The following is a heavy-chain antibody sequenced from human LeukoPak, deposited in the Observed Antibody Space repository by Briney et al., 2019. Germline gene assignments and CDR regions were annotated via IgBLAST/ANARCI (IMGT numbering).Heavy chain of an antibody. Sequence: GASLKISCTASGYSITSYWICLVRQMPGKVLELMGIIYPGGSDTKYSPSFQGQVTISADKSISTAYLQWSSLKASDTATYYCARYGGVTDPPDVWGQGTTVTVSS. CDR1: GYSITSYW. J-gene: IGHJ6*02. D-gene: IGHD2-21*02. CDR2: IYPGGSDT. CDR3: ARYGGVTDPPDV. V-gene: IGHV5-51*01.